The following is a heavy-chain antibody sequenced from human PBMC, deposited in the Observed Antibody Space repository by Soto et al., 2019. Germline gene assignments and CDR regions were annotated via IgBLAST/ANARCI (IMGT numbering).Heavy chain of an antibody. V-gene: IGHV1-69*06. CDR1: GGTLSDHG. D-gene: IGHD3-10*01. CDR3: ARGVYGSGNYYTGPSAFDI. CDR2: TIPVFNTA. J-gene: IGHJ3*02. Sequence: QGQLEQSGAEVKKPGSSVKVSCKASGGTLSDHGVAWLRQAPGQGLEWMGGTIPVFNTAKYAQKFQGRVTVTANKFMNIAYMELSSLRSEDTAFYFCARGVYGSGNYYTGPSAFDIWGQGTMVIVSS.